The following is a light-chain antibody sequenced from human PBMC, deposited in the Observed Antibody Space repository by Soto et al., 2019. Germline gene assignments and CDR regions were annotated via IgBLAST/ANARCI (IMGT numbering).Light chain of an antibody. J-gene: IGLJ3*02. V-gene: IGLV4-69*01. CDR1: SGHNNYA. Sequence: VLTQSPFASASLGASVKLTCTLSSGHNNYAIAWHQQQPGKGPRYLIKITSDGTYTKGDGVPHRFSGSRSGAERSLTISSLQPDDEADYYCQTWDTGILFGGGTKLTVL. CDR3: QTWDTGIL. CDR2: ITSDGTY.